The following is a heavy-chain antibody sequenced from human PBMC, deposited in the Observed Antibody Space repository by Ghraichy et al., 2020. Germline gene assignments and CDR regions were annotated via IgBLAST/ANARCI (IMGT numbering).Heavy chain of an antibody. CDR3: ARTPASGYAFDI. CDR2: IYYSGST. V-gene: IGHV4-61*01. J-gene: IGHJ3*02. CDR1: GGSVSSGSYY. D-gene: IGHD2-2*01. Sequence: SETLSLTCTVSGGSVSSGSYYWSWIRQPPGKGLEWIGYIYYSGSTNYNPSLKSRVTISVDTSKNQFSLKLSSVTAADTAVYYCARTPASGYAFDIWGQGTMVTVSS.